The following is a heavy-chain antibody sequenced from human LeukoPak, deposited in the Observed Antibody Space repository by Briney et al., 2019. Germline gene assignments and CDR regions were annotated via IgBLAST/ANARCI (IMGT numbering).Heavy chain of an antibody. D-gene: IGHD2-8*02. CDR2: ISSSSSYI. CDR1: GFSFSSYA. J-gene: IGHJ3*02. V-gene: IGHV3-21*06. Sequence: PGGSLRLACAASGFSFSSYAMSWVRQAPGKGLEWVSSISSSSSYIYYADSVKGRFTISRDNAKNSLYLQMNSLRADDTAVYYCAKDAYASGGLDIWGQGTMVTVSS. CDR3: AKDAYASGGLDI.